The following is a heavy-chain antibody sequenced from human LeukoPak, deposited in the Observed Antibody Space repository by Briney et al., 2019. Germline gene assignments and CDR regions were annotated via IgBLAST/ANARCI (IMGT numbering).Heavy chain of an antibody. CDR1: GYTLSSYG. CDR2: ISVINSGNT. J-gene: IGHJ3*02. D-gene: IGHD2-21*02. V-gene: IGHV1-18*01. Sequence: GASVKVSCKASGYTLSSYGINWLRQDPRHGLEWMGGISVINSGNTRYAQNFQGRLTMTTDTSTTTAYMELRSLRSDDTAVYYCSREFPFCGADCFSGVFDIWGQGTMVTVS. CDR3: SREFPFCGADCFSGVFDI.